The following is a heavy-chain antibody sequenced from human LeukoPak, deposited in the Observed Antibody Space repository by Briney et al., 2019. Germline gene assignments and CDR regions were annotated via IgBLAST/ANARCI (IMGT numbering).Heavy chain of an antibody. J-gene: IGHJ6*03. CDR2: TYYRSNWYN. D-gene: IGHD6-13*01. Sequence: SQTLSLTCALSGDSVSSNSAAWNWIRHSPSRGLEWLGRTYYRSNWYNDYALSVKSPISINPDTSKNQFSLQLNSVTPEDTAVYYCARGPQLVGYYYIDVWDKGTTVTVSS. V-gene: IGHV6-1*01. CDR3: ARGPQLVGYYYIDV. CDR1: GDSVSSNSAA.